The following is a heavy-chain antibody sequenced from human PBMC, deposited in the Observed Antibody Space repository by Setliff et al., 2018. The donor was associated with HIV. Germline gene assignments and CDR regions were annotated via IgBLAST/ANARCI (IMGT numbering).Heavy chain of an antibody. Sequence: PSETLSLTCTVSGGSISSGSYYWNWIRQHAGKGLEWIGRIYASGSTNYNPSLKSRVTISVDTSKNQFSLKLSFVTAADTAVYYCARAAGYSSQLRNFDYWGQGTLVTVSS. V-gene: IGHV4-61*02. CDR2: IYASGST. CDR3: ARAAGYSSQLRNFDY. J-gene: IGHJ4*02. D-gene: IGHD6-13*01. CDR1: GGSISSGSYY.